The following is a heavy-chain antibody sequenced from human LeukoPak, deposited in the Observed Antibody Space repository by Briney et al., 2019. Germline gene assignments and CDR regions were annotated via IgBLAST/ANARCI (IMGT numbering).Heavy chain of an antibody. CDR3: ARDPIVVVPAAKYPDGMDV. CDR1: GFTFSDYY. V-gene: IGHV3-11*01. CDR2: ISSGGNTI. J-gene: IGHJ6*02. Sequence: PGGSLLLCCAASGFTFSDYYMSWIRPAPGKGLEWVSYISSGGNTIYYAASVKGRLTLSRDNAKNSLYLQMNSLRAEDTAVYYCARDPIVVVPAAKYPDGMDVWGRGSTVIISS. D-gene: IGHD2-2*01.